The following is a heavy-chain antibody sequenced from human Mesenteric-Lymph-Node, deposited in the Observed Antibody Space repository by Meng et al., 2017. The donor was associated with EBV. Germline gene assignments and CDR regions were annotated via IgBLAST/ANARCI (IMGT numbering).Heavy chain of an antibody. J-gene: IGHJ4*02. Sequence: QLRLQQSGPLLVNPSKTLSLTCAISGDSVSSNSVGWAWIRQSPSRGLEWLGRTYYRSKWYNDYALSVESRITMNPDTSKNQFSLQLNSVTPDDTALYYCARAVAGKGTYDSWGQGTLVTVSS. V-gene: IGHV6-1*01. CDR2: TYYRSKWYN. D-gene: IGHD6-19*01. CDR3: ARAVAGKGTYDS. CDR1: GDSVSSNSVG.